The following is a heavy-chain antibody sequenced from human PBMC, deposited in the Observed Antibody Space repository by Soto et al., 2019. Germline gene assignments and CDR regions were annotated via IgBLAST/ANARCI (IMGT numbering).Heavy chain of an antibody. CDR3: AKLPLVLALVFDY. V-gene: IGHV3-23*01. CDR2: ISGSGDNT. Sequence: EVHLLDSGGGLVQPGGSLRLSCAASGFTFSNYVMSWVRQAPGKGLEWVSSISGSGDNTYYADSVKGRFTISRDNSPNTSFLQMIRLRAEYTDVYYCAKLPLVLALVFDYCCQGNLVTVSS. J-gene: IGHJ4*02. CDR1: GFTFSNYV.